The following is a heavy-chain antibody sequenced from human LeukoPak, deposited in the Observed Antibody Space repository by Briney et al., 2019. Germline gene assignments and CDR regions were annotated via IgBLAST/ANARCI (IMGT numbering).Heavy chain of an antibody. CDR3: ARERYCSGGSCYFFDY. D-gene: IGHD2-15*01. CDR1: GGSISSGDYY. J-gene: IGHJ4*02. V-gene: IGHV4-30-4*01. CDR2: IYYSGST. Sequence: SETLSLTCTVSGGSISSGDYYWSWIRQPPGKGLEWIGYIYYSGSTYYNPSLKSRVTISVDTSKNQFSLTLSSVTAADTAVYYCARERYCSGGSCYFFDYWGQGTLVTVSS.